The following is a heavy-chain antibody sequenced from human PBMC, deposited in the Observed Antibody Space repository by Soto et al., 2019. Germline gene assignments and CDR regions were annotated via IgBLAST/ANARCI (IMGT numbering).Heavy chain of an antibody. J-gene: IGHJ4*02. D-gene: IGHD5-18*01. Sequence: PSETLYLTCTVSGGSISSGGYYWSWIRQHPGKGLEWIGYIYYSGSTYYNPSLKSRVTISVDTSKNQFSLKLSSVTAADTAVYYCARDPDGQLWFDYWGQGTLVTVSS. CDR3: ARDPDGQLWFDY. CDR1: GGSISSGGYY. V-gene: IGHV4-31*03. CDR2: IYYSGST.